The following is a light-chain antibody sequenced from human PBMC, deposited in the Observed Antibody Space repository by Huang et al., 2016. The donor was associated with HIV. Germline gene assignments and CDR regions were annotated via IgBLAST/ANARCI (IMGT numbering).Light chain of an antibody. CDR3: QQYDNWPPGLT. V-gene: IGKV3D-15*01. CDR1: QNVRSN. J-gene: IGKJ4*01. CDR2: DTS. Sequence: EIVMTQSPATLSVSPGGGATLSCRASQNVRSNLAWYQQTPGQAPRLRIYDTSPRASGVPARFSGSGSGTEFTLTISGLQSEDFAVYYCQQYDNWPPGLTFGGGTKVEI.